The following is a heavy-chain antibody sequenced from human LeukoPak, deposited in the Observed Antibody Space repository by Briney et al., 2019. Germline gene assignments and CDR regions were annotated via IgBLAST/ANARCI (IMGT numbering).Heavy chain of an antibody. V-gene: IGHV4-38-2*02. CDR3: ARDLVVVAATPSWFDP. CDR1: GYSICSGYY. Sequence: SETLSLTCAVSGYSICSGYYWGWIRQPPGKGLEWIGSIYHSGSTYYNPSLKSRVTISVDTSKNQFSLKLSSVTAADTAVYYCARDLVVVAATPSWFDPWGQGTLVTVSS. J-gene: IGHJ5*02. CDR2: IYHSGST. D-gene: IGHD2-15*01.